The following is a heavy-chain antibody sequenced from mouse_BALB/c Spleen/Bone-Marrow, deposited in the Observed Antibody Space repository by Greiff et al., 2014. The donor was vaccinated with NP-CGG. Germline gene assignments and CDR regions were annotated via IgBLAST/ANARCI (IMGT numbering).Heavy chain of an antibody. Sequence: VKLMESGAELVKPGASVKMSCKASGYTFTSYWMHWVKQRPGQGLEWIGVIDPSDSYTSYNQKFKGKATLTVDTSSSTAYMQPSNLTSKNSAVYYCTREDYDWYFDVWGAGTTVTVSS. D-gene: IGHD2-4*01. CDR3: TREDYDWYFDV. V-gene: IGHV1S127*01. CDR1: GYTFTSYW. J-gene: IGHJ1*01. CDR2: IDPSDSYT.